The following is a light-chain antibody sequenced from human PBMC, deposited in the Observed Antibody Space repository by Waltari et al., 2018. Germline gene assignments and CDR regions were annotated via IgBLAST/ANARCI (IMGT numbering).Light chain of an antibody. Sequence: EIVLTQSPATLSLSPGERATLSCRASQSVNWYLAWYQQRPGQAPRLLIYDTSNRATGILARFSGSGSETDFTLTISSLEPEDSAVYYCQQRRNWPLTFGGGTKVEIK. CDR1: QSVNWY. J-gene: IGKJ4*01. CDR2: DTS. V-gene: IGKV3-11*01. CDR3: QQRRNWPLT.